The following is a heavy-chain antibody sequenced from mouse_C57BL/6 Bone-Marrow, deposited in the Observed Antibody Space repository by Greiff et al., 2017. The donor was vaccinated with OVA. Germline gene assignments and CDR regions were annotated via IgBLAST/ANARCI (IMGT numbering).Heavy chain of an antibody. Sequence: QVQLKQPGAELVKPGASVKLSCKASGYTFTSYWMHWVKQRPGQGLEWIGMIHPNSGSTNYNEKFKSKATLTVDTSSSTAYMQLSSLTSEDSAVYYCARLEVHYYGSSFPYWGQGTTLTVSS. CDR2: IHPNSGST. D-gene: IGHD1-1*01. J-gene: IGHJ2*01. V-gene: IGHV1-64*01. CDR1: GYTFTSYW. CDR3: ARLEVHYYGSSFPY.